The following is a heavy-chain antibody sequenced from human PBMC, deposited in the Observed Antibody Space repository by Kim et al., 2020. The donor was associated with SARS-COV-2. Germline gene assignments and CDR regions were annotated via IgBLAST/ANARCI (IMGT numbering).Heavy chain of an antibody. D-gene: IGHD6-19*01. CDR3: ANDIAVAGPFDY. J-gene: IGHJ4*02. V-gene: IGHV3-23*01. CDR2: A. Sequence: AFYADTVKDRFTHSRDSTKNTLYLQMNSLRAEDTAVYYCANDIAVAGPFDYWGQRTLVTVSS.